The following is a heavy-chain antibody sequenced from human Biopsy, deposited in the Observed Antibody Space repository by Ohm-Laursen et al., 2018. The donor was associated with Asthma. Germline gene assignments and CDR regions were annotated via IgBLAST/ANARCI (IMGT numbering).Heavy chain of an antibody. J-gene: IGHJ6*02. D-gene: IGHD4-17*01. CDR1: GGTFSSHS. V-gene: IGHV1-69*13. CDR2: IIPIFDTP. Sequence: GASVKVSCKASGGTFSSHSISWVRQAPGQGLEWMGGIIPIFDTPNYAQKFQDRVTITADESTTTAYMELSSLRSEDTAVYYCVTSGGDYGYFGLDVWGQGTTVTVSS. CDR3: VTSGGDYGYFGLDV.